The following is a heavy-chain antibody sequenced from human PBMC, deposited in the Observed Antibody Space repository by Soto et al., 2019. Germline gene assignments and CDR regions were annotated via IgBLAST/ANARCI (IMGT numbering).Heavy chain of an antibody. J-gene: IGHJ4*02. CDR3: ARDAADTYYFDY. CDR2: IYSGGST. CDR1: GFTVSSNY. D-gene: IGHD6-13*01. V-gene: IGHV3-66*01. Sequence: ESGGGLVQPGGSLRLSCAASGFTVSSNYMSWVRQAPGKGLEWVSVIYSGGSTYYADSVKGRFTISRDNSKNTLYLQMNSLRAEDTAVYYCARDAADTYYFDYWGQGTLVTVSS.